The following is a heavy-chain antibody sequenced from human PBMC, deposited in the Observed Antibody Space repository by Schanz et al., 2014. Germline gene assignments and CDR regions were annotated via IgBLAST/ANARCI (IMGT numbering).Heavy chain of an antibody. Sequence: EVQLLESGGGLVQPGGSLRLSCAASGFTFSAYAMTWVRQIPGKGLEWVSAISGDHRNTFYADSVKGRFTISRDNSKSTLYVEMNSLRVEDTAMYYCARWFLIRGVILDSWGQGTLVTVSS. CDR3: ARWFLIRGVILDS. J-gene: IGHJ4*02. CDR1: GFTFSAYA. D-gene: IGHD3-10*01. V-gene: IGHV3-23*01. CDR2: ISGDHRNT.